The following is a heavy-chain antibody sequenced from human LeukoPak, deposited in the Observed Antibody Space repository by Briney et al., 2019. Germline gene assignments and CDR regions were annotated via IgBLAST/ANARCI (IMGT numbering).Heavy chain of an antibody. D-gene: IGHD3-3*01. CDR1: GFTFSNYA. CDR3: ARALSYHYDFWSGTIDY. CDR2: ISSNGGST. V-gene: IGHV3-64*01. J-gene: IGHJ4*02. Sequence: SGGSLRLSCAASGFTFSNYAMHWVRQAPGKGLEYVSAISSNGGSTYYANSVKGRFTISRDNSKNTLYLQMGSLRAEDMAVYYCARALSYHYDFWSGTIDYWGQGTLVTVSS.